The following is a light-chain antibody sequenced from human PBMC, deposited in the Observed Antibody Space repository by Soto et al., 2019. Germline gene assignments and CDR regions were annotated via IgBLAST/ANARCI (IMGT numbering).Light chain of an antibody. V-gene: IGKV1-5*03. CDR3: QQYSLYPWT. CDR2: KAF. J-gene: IGKJ1*01. Sequence: DIQMTQSPSTLSASVGDRVTITCRASQSIGSSLAWYQQKPGKDPNLLIYKAFSLESGVPSRFSGSGSGAEFTLSISSLQPDDFATYYCQQYSLYPWTFGQWTKVESK. CDR1: QSIGSS.